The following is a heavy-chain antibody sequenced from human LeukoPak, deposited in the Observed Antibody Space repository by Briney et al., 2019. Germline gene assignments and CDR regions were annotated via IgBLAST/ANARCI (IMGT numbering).Heavy chain of an antibody. CDR3: ARGDYEYQLLSRRLWWYFDL. Sequence: SVKVSCKASGCTFSSYAISWVRQAPGQGLEWMGGIIPNFGTANYAQKFQGRVTITADESTSTAYMELSSLRSEDTAVYYCARGDYEYQLLSRRLWWYFDLWGRGTLVTVSS. CDR2: IIPNFGTA. J-gene: IGHJ2*01. D-gene: IGHD2-2*01. CDR1: GCTFSSYA. V-gene: IGHV1-69*13.